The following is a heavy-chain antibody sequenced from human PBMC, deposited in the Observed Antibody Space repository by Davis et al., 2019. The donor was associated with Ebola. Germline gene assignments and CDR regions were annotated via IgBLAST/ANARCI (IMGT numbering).Heavy chain of an antibody. CDR1: GGFSSSGGYF. J-gene: IGHJ5*02. CDR3: ARLGFWMGYKDRWKWFDP. D-gene: IGHD3-3*01. Sequence: MPSETLSLPFALLGGFSSSGGYFGCWILQPPGKGLEWIGYYYYTRSTYYNPSLKSRVTISVDTSKNQFSLKLSSVTAADTAVYYCARLGFWMGYKDRWKWFDPWGQGTLVTVSS. CDR2: YYYTRST. V-gene: IGHV4-61*08.